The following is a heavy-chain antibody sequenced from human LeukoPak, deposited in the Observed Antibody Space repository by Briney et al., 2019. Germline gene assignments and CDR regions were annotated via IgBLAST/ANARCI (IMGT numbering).Heavy chain of an antibody. CDR3: ARGLMMALAGRGEFHY. CDR2: IYYSGST. J-gene: IGHJ4*02. CDR1: GGSISSYY. Sequence: PSETLSLTCIVSGGSISSYYWSWIRQPPGKGLEWIGYIYYSGSTNYNPSLKSRVTISVDTSKNQFSLKLSSVTAADTAVYCCARGLMMALAGRGEFHYWGQGTLVTVSS. D-gene: IGHD6-13*01. V-gene: IGHV4-59*01.